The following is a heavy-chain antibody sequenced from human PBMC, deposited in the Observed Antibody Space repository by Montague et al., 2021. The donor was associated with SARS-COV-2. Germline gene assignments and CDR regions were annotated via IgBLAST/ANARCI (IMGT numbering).Heavy chain of an antibody. CDR1: GGSITGYY. J-gene: IGHJ3*02. Sequence: SETLSLTCTVSGGSITGYYWSWLRRSPGKGLEWIAYIYDGGAVNSNPSLGSRVTISTDTSKNQLSLKVNSVTAADTAGYYCVRDHPYGGPRGAYDIWGQGTVVTVSS. V-gene: IGHV4-59*01. CDR2: IYDGGAV. CDR3: VRDHPYGGPRGAYDI. D-gene: IGHD4-23*01.